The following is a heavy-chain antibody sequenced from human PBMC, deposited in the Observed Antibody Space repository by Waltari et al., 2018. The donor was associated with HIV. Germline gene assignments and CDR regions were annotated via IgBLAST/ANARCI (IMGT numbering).Heavy chain of an antibody. Sequence: TYYNPSLKSRVTISVDTSKNQFSLKLSSVTAADTAVYYCARARGAAAGPYYYYGMDVWGQGTTVTVSS. D-gene: IGHD6-13*01. CDR3: ARARGAAAGPYYYYGMDV. J-gene: IGHJ6*02. CDR2: T. V-gene: IGHV4-39*01.